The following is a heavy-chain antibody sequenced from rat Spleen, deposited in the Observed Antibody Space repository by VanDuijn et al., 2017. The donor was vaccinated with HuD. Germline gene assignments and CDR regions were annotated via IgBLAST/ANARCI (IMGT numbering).Heavy chain of an antibody. CDR1: GFTFSNYY. Sequence: EVQLVESGGGLVQPGRSMKLSCAASGFTFSNYYMAWVRQAPTKGLEWVASVNIGGGNTYYRGSVKGRFTIFRDNAKSTLYLQMDSLRSEDTATYYCARDHYYSYWGQGVMVTVSS. V-gene: IGHV5-25*01. D-gene: IGHD1-1*01. J-gene: IGHJ2*01. CDR2: VNIGGGNT. CDR3: ARDHYYSY.